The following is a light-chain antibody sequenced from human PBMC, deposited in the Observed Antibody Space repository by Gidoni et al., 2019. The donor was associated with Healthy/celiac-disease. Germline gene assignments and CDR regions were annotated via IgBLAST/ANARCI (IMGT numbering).Light chain of an antibody. CDR3: NSRDSSGNHLV. V-gene: IGLV3-19*01. J-gene: IGLJ2*01. CDR1: SLRSYY. CDR2: GKN. Sequence: SPALTQDSAVSVALGPTVRTTCQGDSLRSYYASWYQQKPGQAPVLVIYGKNNRPSGIPDRFSGSSSGNTASLTITGAQAEDEADYYCNSRDSSGNHLVFGGGTKLTVL.